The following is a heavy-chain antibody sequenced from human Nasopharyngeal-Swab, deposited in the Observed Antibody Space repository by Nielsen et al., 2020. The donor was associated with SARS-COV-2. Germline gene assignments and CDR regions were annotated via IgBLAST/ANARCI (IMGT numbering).Heavy chain of an antibody. CDR3: AKRYNWNPRENYFDY. V-gene: IGHV3-23*01. CDR1: GFTFSSYA. Sequence: GESLKISCAASGFTFSSYAMSWVRQAPGKGLEWVSTISGGGSTTYHADSVKGRFTISRDNSKNTVYLQVNSLRAEDTAVYYCAKRYNWNPRENYFDYWGQGTLVTVSS. D-gene: IGHD1-20*01. CDR2: ISGGGSTT. J-gene: IGHJ4*02.